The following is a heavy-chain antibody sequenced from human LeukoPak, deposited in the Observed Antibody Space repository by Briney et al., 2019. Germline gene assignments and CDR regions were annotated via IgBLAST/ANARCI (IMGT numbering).Heavy chain of an antibody. J-gene: IGHJ4*02. CDR2: ASYYVGKQ. V-gene: IGHV3-23*01. CDR3: AKAGIGADGAGLLCEY. D-gene: IGHD1-1*01. Sequence: GGSLTLSCAASGFTFSDYAMSWVRQAPGKGLEWVSTASYYVGKQYHADSVRGRFTVSRDNSRNTVSLQMSSLGVEDTGIYYCAKAGIGADGAGLLCEYWGQGTLVTVSS. CDR1: GFTFSDYA.